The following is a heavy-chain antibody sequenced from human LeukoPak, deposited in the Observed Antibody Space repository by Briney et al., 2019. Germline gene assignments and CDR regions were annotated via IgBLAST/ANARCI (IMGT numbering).Heavy chain of an antibody. V-gene: IGHV4-59*08. D-gene: IGHD6-13*01. CDR2: IYYSGST. J-gene: IGHJ5*02. CDR1: GGSISSYY. Sequence: SETLSLTCTVSGGSISSYYWSWIRQPPGKGLEWIGYIYYSGSTNYNPSLKSRVTISVDTSKNQFSLKLSSVTAADTAVYYCARLGIAAAGGWFDPWGQGTLVTVSS. CDR3: ARLGIAAAGGWFDP.